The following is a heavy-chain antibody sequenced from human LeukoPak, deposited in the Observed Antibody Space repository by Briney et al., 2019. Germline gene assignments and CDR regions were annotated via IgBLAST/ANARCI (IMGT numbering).Heavy chain of an antibody. CDR2: IIPIFGTA. V-gene: IGHV1-69*13. CDR3: ARSGLAAAVPCDY. Sequence: SVKVSCKASGGTFSSYAISWVRQAPGQGLEWMGGIIPIFGTANYAQKFQGRVTITADESTSTAYMELSSLRSEDTAVYYCARSGLAAAVPCDYWGQGTLVTVSS. J-gene: IGHJ4*02. D-gene: IGHD6-13*01. CDR1: GGTFSSYA.